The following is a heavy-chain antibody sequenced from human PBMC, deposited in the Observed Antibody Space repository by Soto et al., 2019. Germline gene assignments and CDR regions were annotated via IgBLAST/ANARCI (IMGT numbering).Heavy chain of an antibody. CDR1: GFTFSSYA. CDR3: ARMGGQLVRCLDY. CDR2: ISGSGGST. Sequence: PGGSLRLSCAASGFTFSSYAMSWVRQAPGKGLEWVSAISGSGGSTYYADSVKGRFTISRDNSKNTLYLQMNSLRAEDTAVYYCARMGGQLVRCLDYWDQGTLVTVSS. J-gene: IGHJ4*02. D-gene: IGHD6-6*01. V-gene: IGHV3-23*01.